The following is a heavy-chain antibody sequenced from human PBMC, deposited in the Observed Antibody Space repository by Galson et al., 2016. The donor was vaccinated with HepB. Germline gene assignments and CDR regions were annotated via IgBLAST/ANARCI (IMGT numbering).Heavy chain of an antibody. Sequence: SPRLSCAASGFTFTHYGMNCLPHAPGKGLEGVAYIPNDGSKRYFADSVNGRSTISRDNSKNTLFLHMSSLRAEDTAVYYCARGGSSGYFLDYFDYWGQGTLVTVSS. CDR3: ARGGSSGYFLDYFDY. CDR2: IPNDGSKR. V-gene: IGHV3-30*03. D-gene: IGHD3-22*01. J-gene: IGHJ4*02. CDR1: GFTFTHYG.